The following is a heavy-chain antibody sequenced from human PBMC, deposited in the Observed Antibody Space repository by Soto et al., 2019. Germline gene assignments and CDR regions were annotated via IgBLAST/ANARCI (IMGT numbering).Heavy chain of an antibody. CDR3: ARYRLRYCSSTSCYTFDY. Sequence: PGGSLRLSCAASGFTFSSYGMHWVRQAPGKGLEWVAVIWYDGSNKYYADSVKGRFTISRDNSKNTLYLQMNSLRAEDTAVYYCARYRLRYCSSTSCYTFDYWGQGTLVTVSS. CDR2: IWYDGSNK. J-gene: IGHJ4*02. V-gene: IGHV3-33*01. CDR1: GFTFSSYG. D-gene: IGHD2-2*02.